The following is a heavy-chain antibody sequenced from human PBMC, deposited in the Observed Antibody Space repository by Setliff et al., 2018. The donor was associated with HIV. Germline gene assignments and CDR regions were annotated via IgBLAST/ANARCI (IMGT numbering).Heavy chain of an antibody. CDR1: GFSFSNYG. CDR2: IYSGGST. CDR3: ARDQWGYSYGYYYYYYMDV. J-gene: IGHJ6*03. Sequence: GGSLRLSCAASGFSFSNYGMRWVRQAPGKGLEWVSVIYSGGSTYYADSVKGRFTISRDNSKNTLYLQMNSLRAEDTAVYYCARDQWGYSYGYYYYYYMDVWGKGTTVTVSS. D-gene: IGHD5-18*01. V-gene: IGHV3-66*02.